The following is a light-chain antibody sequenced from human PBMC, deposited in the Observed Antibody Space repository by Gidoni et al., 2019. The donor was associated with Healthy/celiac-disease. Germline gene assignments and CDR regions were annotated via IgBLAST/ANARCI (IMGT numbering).Light chain of an antibody. J-gene: IGKJ4*01. CDR1: QSVSSY. CDR2: DAS. CDR3: QQRSNWPS. V-gene: IGKV3-11*01. Sequence: EMVLTQSPATLSLSPGERATLSCRASQSVSSYLAWYQQKPGQAPRLLIYDASNRATGIPAMFSGSGSGTDFTLTISLLAPEDFAVYYCQQRSNWPSFGGGTKVEIK.